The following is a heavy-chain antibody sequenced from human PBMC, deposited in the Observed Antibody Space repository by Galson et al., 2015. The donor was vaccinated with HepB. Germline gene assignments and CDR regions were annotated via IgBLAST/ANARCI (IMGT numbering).Heavy chain of an antibody. V-gene: IGHV3-11*06. CDR1: GFTFSDSF. D-gene: IGHD3-16*01. Sequence: SLRLSCATSGFTFSDSFMSWIRQAPGKGLEWVSFINPSGSYAKYADSVKGRFTISRDNAENSVYLQMNSLRAGDTAIYYCAREYYANPDHWGQGTQVTVSS. CDR2: INPSGSYA. J-gene: IGHJ5*02. CDR3: AREYYANPDH.